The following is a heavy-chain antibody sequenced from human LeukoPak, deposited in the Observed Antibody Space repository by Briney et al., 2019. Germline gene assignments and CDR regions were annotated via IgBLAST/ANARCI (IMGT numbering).Heavy chain of an antibody. D-gene: IGHD6-13*01. Sequence: SETLSLTCAVYGGSFSGYYWSWIRQPPGKGLEWIGYIYYSGSTNYNPSLKSRVTISVDTSKNQFSLKLSSVTAADTAVYYCVGSLAAAGNFDYWGQGTLVTVSS. J-gene: IGHJ4*02. CDR1: GGSFSGYY. CDR2: IYYSGST. CDR3: VGSLAAAGNFDY. V-gene: IGHV4-59*01.